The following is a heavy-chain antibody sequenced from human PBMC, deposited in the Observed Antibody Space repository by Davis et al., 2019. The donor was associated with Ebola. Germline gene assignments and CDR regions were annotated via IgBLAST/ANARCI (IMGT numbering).Heavy chain of an antibody. D-gene: IGHD3-3*01. Sequence: PGGSLRLSCTDSVITFSSYAMTWVRQAPWKGLEWVSAISGSGGTTYYAGSVKGRFTVSRANSKKTMYLQMNSLRAEDTAVYYCARSGLSFGVVKYHYGMDVWGKGTTVTVSS. CDR2: ISGSGGTT. CDR3: ARSGLSFGVVKYHYGMDV. CDR1: VITFSSYA. J-gene: IGHJ6*04. V-gene: IGHV3-23*01.